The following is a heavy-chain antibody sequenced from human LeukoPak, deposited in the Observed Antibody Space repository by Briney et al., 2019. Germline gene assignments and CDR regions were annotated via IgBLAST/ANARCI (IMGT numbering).Heavy chain of an antibody. V-gene: IGHV4-59*01. J-gene: IGHJ4*02. CDR3: ARGLRGYSYGN. D-gene: IGHD5-18*01. CDR2: IYYSGGT. CDR1: GGSISSYY. Sequence: SETLSLTCTVSGGSISSYYWSWIRQPTGKGLEWIGYIYYSGGTNYNPSLKSRVTISVDTSKKQFSLKLSSVTAADTAVYFCARGLRGYSYGNWGQGTLVTVSS.